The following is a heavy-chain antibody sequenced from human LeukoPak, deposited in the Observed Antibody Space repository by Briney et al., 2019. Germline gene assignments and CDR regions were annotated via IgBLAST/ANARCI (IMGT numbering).Heavy chain of an antibody. D-gene: IGHD4-17*01. CDR1: GFTFSTCG. V-gene: IGHV3-23*01. J-gene: IGHJ4*02. CDR2: ISGSDSSI. CDR3: AKDRYGDYSFDS. Sequence: PGGSLRLSCAASGFTFSTCGMNWVRKAPGKGLEWVSFISGSDSSIYHADSVKGRFTISRDNSNNTLYLQMNSLRAEDTAVYYCAKDRYGDYSFDSWGQGALVTVSS.